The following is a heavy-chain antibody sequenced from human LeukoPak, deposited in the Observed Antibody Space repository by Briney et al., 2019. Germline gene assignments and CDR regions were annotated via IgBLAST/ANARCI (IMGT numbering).Heavy chain of an antibody. D-gene: IGHD6-13*01. CDR1: GFTFSSYA. CDR2: INWNGGST. Sequence: VQPGGSLRLSCAAAGFTFSSYAMTWVRQAPGKGLEWVSGINWNGGSTGYADSVKGRFTISRDNAKNSLYLQMNSLRAEDTALYYCARGTLKAAATDFDYWGQGTLVTVSS. CDR3: ARGTLKAAATDFDY. V-gene: IGHV3-20*04. J-gene: IGHJ4*02.